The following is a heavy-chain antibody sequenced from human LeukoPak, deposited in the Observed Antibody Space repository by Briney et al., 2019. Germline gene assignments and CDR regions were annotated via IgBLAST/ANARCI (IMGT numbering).Heavy chain of an antibody. CDR3: AKDLGSWADY. V-gene: IGHV3-30*18. CDR2: ISYDGSYK. D-gene: IGHD6-13*01. CDR1: GFTFSSYG. Sequence: GGSLRLSCAASGFTFSSYGMHWVRHAPGKGLEWVALISYDGSYKYYADSVKGRFTISRDNPKNTLYLQMNSLRAEDTAVYYCAKDLGSWADYWGQGTLVTVSS. J-gene: IGHJ4*02.